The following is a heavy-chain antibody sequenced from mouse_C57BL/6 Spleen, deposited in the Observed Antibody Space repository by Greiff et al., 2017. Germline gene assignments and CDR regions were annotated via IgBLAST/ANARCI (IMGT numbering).Heavy chain of an antibody. CDR1: GYTFTSYW. Sequence: QVQLQQPGAELVRPGSSVKLSCKASGYTFTSYWMDWVKQRPGQGLEWIGNIYPSDSETHYNQTFKDKVTLTVDKSSSTANMQLSSLTSEDSAVYYCARDDYPYWYFEVWGTGTTVTVSS. D-gene: IGHD2-4*01. CDR2: IYPSDSET. J-gene: IGHJ1*03. V-gene: IGHV1-61*01. CDR3: ARDDYPYWYFEV.